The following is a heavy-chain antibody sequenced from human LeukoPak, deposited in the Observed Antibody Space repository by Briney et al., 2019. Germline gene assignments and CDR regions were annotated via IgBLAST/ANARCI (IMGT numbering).Heavy chain of an antibody. CDR3: ARHFDRDGYKSNAFDI. D-gene: IGHD5-24*01. J-gene: IGHJ3*02. Sequence: SETLSLTCTVSGGSYRSSSYYWGWIRQPPGKGLEWIVSMYYSGSTYYNASLMSRVTISVDTSKNQFSLKLSSVTAADTAVYYCARHFDRDGYKSNAFDIWGQGTMVTVSS. CDR2: MYYSGST. V-gene: IGHV4-39*01. CDR1: GGSYRSSSYY.